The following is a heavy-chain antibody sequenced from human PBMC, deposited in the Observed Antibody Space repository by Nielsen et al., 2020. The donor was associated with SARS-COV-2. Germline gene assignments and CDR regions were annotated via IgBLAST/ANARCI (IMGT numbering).Heavy chain of an antibody. CDR2: IYWDDDK. CDR3: AHRPKGGADSSGYYDY. J-gene: IGHJ4*02. CDR1: GFSLSTSGVG. D-gene: IGHD3-22*01. Sequence: SGPTLVKPTQTLTLTCTFSGFSLSTSGVGVGWIRPPPGKALEWLALIYWDDDKRYSPSLKSRLTITKDTSKNQVVLTMANMDPVDTATYYCAHRPKGGADSSGYYDYWGQGTLVTVSS. V-gene: IGHV2-5*02.